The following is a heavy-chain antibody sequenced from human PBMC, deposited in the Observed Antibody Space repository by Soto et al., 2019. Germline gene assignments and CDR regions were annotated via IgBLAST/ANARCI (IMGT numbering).Heavy chain of an antibody. CDR1: GFTFSSYE. Sequence: LRLSCAASGFTFSSYEMNWVRQAPGKGLEWVSYISSSGSTIYYADSVKGRFTISRDNAKNSLYLQMNSLRAEDTAVYYCARDSVVPAAATFDYWGQGTLVTVSS. CDR3: ARDSVVPAAATFDY. D-gene: IGHD2-2*01. CDR2: ISSSGSTI. V-gene: IGHV3-48*03. J-gene: IGHJ4*02.